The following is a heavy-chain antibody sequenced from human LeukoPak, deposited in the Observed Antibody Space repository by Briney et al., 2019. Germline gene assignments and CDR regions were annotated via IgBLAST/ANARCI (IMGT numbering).Heavy chain of an antibody. CDR1: GGSFSGYY. D-gene: IGHD3-10*01. J-gene: IGHJ5*02. V-gene: IGHV4-34*01. CDR3: ARGAKWYYCGSGSYYKADNWFDP. CDR2: INHSGST. Sequence: SETLSLTCAVYGGSFSGYYWSWIRQPPGKGLEWIGEINHSGSTNYNPSLKSRVTISVDTSKNQFSLKLSSVTAADTAVYYCARGAKWYYCGSGSYYKADNWFDPWGQGTLVTVSS.